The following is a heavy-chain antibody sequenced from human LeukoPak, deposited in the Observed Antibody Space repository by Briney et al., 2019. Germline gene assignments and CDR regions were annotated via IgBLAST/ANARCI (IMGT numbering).Heavy chain of an antibody. J-gene: IGHJ6*03. V-gene: IGHV1-2*02. Sequence: GASVKVSCKTSEYSFSDYYVHWVRQAPGQGLEWMGWISPNSGGTNYAQKFHGRVTMTRGTSINTAYMELSSLRSDDTAVYFCASGPRKTGTITYFKYYYYMDVWGRGTTVTVSS. CDR1: EYSFSDYY. D-gene: IGHD1-7*01. CDR3: ASGPRKTGTITYFKYYYYMDV. CDR2: ISPNSGGT.